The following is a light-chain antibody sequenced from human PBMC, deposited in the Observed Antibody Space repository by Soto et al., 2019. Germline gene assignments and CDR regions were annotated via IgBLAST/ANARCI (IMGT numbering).Light chain of an antibody. CDR3: QQYGTSPPCT. Sequence: ELVLTQSPGTLSLSPGERATLSCRASQSVSSSYLAWYQQKPGQAPRLLIYGASSRATGIPDRFSGSGSGTDFTLTISRLEPEDFAVYYCQQYGTSPPCTFGHRTRVQIK. V-gene: IGKV3-20*01. J-gene: IGKJ1*01. CDR1: QSVSSSY. CDR2: GAS.